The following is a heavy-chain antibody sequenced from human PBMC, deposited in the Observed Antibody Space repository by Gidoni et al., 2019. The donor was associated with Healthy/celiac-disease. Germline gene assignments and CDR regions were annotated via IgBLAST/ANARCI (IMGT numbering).Heavy chain of an antibody. Sequence: QVQLVQSGAEVKKPGSSAKVSCKASGGTFSSYAISRLRQSPGQGHEWMGGIIPIFGTANNAQKFQGRVTITAEESTSTAYRELSSLRSEDTAVYYCASCHVGRYYDDSSGYYRLDYWGQGTLVTVSS. J-gene: IGHJ4*02. V-gene: IGHV1-69*01. CDR1: GGTFSSYA. CDR3: ASCHVGRYYDDSSGYYRLDY. D-gene: IGHD3-22*01. CDR2: IIPIFGTA.